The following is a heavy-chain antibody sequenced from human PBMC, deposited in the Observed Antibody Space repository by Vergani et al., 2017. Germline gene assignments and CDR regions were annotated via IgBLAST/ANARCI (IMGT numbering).Heavy chain of an antibody. CDR2: IYPSGTT. V-gene: IGHV4-4*07. CDR1: GGSMNNDY. CDR3: ARVVAARGFDS. J-gene: IGHJ4*02. Sequence: QVQLQESGPELVKPSETLPLICTVSGGSMNNDYWTWIRQPAGRALEWIGRIYPSGTTNHNPTLKSRVTMSVDTSKSQFSLQLSSLTAADTATYYCARVVAARGFDSWGQGILVTVSS. D-gene: IGHD6-6*01.